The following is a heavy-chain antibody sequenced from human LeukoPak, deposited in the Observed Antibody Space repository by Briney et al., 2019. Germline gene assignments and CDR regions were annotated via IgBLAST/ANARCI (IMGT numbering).Heavy chain of an antibody. CDR2: ISSSTSYI. Sequence: GGSLRLSCAASGFTFSSYSMNWVRQAPGKGLEWVSSISSSTSYICYADSVKGRFTISRDNAKNSLYLQMNSLGAEDTAVYYCARDLTFTYAWGQGTLVTVSS. D-gene: IGHD3-16*01. V-gene: IGHV3-21*01. J-gene: IGHJ5*02. CDR1: GFTFSSYS. CDR3: ARDLTFTYA.